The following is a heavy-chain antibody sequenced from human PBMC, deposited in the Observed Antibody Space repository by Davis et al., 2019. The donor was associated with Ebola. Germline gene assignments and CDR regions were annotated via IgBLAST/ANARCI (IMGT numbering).Heavy chain of an antibody. V-gene: IGHV4-59*01. Sequence: SETLSLTCTVSGVSLSVDYWSWIRQAPGKGLEWIGFRYNSGSTNHNPSLQSRVIISIDTANKQISLKLSSVTAADTAVYYCARWPPLRVWYYGMDVWGQGTTVTVSS. CDR3: ARWPPLRVWYYGMDV. D-gene: IGHD2-21*01. J-gene: IGHJ6*02. CDR2: RYNSGST. CDR1: GVSLSVDY.